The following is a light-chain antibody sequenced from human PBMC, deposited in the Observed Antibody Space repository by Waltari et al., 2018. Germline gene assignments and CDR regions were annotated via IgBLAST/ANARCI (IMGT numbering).Light chain of an antibody. Sequence: DIQMTQSPSSLSASVGDRGTIPCRASQDITNELVWFQQRPGKAPKRLIYAASSLQSGVPSRFSGSGFGTEFTLTISSLQPEDFATYYCLQHNNYPRTFGQGTKVEIK. J-gene: IGKJ1*01. CDR3: LQHNNYPRT. V-gene: IGKV1-17*01. CDR2: AAS. CDR1: QDITNE.